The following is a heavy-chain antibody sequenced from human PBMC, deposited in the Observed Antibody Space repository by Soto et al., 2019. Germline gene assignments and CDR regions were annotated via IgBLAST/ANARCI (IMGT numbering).Heavy chain of an antibody. Sequence: RSLTCTVSGASISSGYYWGWIRQPPGKGLEWIGSIHHSGSTYYNPSLKSRVTIALDTSRNQFSLRLSSVTAADTAVYFCARGGDTMVRGVIIYYFYGMDVWGQGTTVTVSS. CDR1: GASISSGYY. V-gene: IGHV4-38-2*02. CDR2: IHHSGST. CDR3: ARGGDTMVRGVIIYYFYGMDV. D-gene: IGHD3-10*01. J-gene: IGHJ6*02.